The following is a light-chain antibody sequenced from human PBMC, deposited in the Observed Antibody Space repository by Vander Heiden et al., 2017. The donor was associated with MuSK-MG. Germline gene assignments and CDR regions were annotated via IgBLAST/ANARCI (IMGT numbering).Light chain of an antibody. CDR3: QQYGSSPET. CDR2: GAS. J-gene: IGKJ1*01. CDR1: QSVSSSY. V-gene: IGKV3-20*01. Sequence: EIVLTQSPGTLSLSPGERATLSCRASQSVSSSYLAWYPQKPGQAPRLLSYGASSRATGIPDRFSGSGSGTDFTLTISRLEPEDFAVYYCQQYGSSPETFGQGTKVEIK.